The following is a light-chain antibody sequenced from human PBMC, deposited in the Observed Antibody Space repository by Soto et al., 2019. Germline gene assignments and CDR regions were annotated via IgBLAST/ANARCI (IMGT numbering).Light chain of an antibody. J-gene: IGKJ1*01. CDR1: QSVSSSY. CDR3: QHYGGSPWT. V-gene: IGKV3-20*01. Sequence: EIVLTQSPGTLSLSPGDRAALSCRASQSVSSSYLGWYQQKPGQAPRLLIYGASSRATGIPDRFSGSGSGTDFTLTINRLEPEDFAVYYCQHYGGSPWTFGQGTKV. CDR2: GAS.